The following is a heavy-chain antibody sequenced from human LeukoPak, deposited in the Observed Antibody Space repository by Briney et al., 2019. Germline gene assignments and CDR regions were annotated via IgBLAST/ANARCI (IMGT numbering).Heavy chain of an antibody. Sequence: PGRSRRLACAASGFTLSTYGIHWVRQAPGKGLGWVSVIWKDGSNKYYADSVKDRFTISRDNFMTTLYLQMNRLRVEDTAVYYCARAVGPFDYWGQGTLVTVSS. D-gene: IGHD2-15*01. CDR3: ARAVGPFDY. CDR2: IWKDGSNK. J-gene: IGHJ4*02. V-gene: IGHV3-33*01. CDR1: GFTLSTYG.